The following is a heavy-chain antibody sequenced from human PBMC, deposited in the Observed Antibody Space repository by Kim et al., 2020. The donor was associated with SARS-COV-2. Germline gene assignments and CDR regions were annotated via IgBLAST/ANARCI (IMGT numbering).Heavy chain of an antibody. Sequence: GGSLRLSCAASGYTFDDSDIHWVRHASGKGLEWVGHVMSRAKNYATTYGASVRGRFAISRDDSKDTAYLQMNSLKTEDTAVYYCITVAPYGVDSWGQGTLVTVSS. V-gene: IGHV3-73*01. CDR1: GYTFDDSD. J-gene: IGHJ4*02. D-gene: IGHD2-15*01. CDR2: VMSRAKNYAT. CDR3: ITVAPYGVDS.